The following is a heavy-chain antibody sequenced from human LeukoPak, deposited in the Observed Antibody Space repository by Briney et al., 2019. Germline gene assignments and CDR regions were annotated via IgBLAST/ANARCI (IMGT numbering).Heavy chain of an antibody. V-gene: IGHV4-59*12. CDR1: GGPISSYY. CDR2: IYYSGST. D-gene: IGHD2-21*02. J-gene: IGHJ4*02. CDR3: VRDLGDWLSDY. Sequence: ETLSLTCTVSGGPISSYYWSWIRQPPGKGLEWIGYIYYSGSTNYNPSLKSRVTISVDTSKNQFSLKLSSVTAADTAVYYCVRDLGDWLSDYWGQGTLVTVSS.